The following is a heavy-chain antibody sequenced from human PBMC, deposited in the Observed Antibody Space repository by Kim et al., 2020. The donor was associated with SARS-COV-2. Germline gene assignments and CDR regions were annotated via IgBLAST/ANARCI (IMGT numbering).Heavy chain of an antibody. D-gene: IGHD1-26*01. V-gene: IGHV3-7*01. CDR2: IKPDGSAG. CDR3: AGDSTGSL. CDR1: GFIFSDHW. Sequence: GGSLRLSCAASGFIFSDHWMTWVRQAPGKGLEWVANIKPDGSAGYYVDSVEGRFTISRDNAQSSLYLQMNNLRAEDTAVYFCAGDSTGSLWGQGTLVTVSS. J-gene: IGHJ4*02.